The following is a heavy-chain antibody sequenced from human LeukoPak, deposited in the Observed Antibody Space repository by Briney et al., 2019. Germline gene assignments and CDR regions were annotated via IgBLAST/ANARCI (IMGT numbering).Heavy chain of an antibody. J-gene: IGHJ4*02. CDR3: ARDVGEYCSSTNCYASHY. CDR1: GYTFTAYY. V-gene: IGHV1-2*02. CDR2: INPNSGGT. D-gene: IGHD2-2*01. Sequence: VSVKVSCKASGYTFTAYYMHWVRQAPGQGLEWMGWINPNSGGTNYAQKFQGRVTMTRDTSISTAYMELSSLRSDDTAVYYCARDVGEYCSSTNCYASHYWGQGTLVTVSS.